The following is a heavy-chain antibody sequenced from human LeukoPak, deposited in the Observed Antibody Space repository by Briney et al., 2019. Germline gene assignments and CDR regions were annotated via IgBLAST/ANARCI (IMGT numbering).Heavy chain of an antibody. D-gene: IGHD6-19*01. CDR1: GFTFSTYG. V-gene: IGHV3-64*02. Sequence: GGSLRLSCAASGFTFSTYGFPWVRQLPGKGLEYVAGISFDGRNTHYADSVKGRFTISRDNSKNTLFLQMGSLRGDDMAVYYCARHQKGGGWSNFDFWGQGTLVTVSS. J-gene: IGHJ4*02. CDR2: ISFDGRNT. CDR3: ARHQKGGGWSNFDF.